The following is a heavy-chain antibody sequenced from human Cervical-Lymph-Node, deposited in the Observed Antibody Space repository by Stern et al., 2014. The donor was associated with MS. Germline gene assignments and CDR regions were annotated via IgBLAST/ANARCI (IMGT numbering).Heavy chain of an antibody. D-gene: IGHD3-3*01. J-gene: IGHJ6*02. CDR2: IYTRGST. Sequence: QLQLQESGPGLVKPSQTLSLTCTVSGGSISSGSYYWSWIRQPAGKGLEWIGRIYTRGSTNYNPSLKSRVTISVDTSKNQFSLQLSFVTAADTAVYYCARLYYDFWSGYHYYYYYGMDVWGQGTTVTVSS. CDR1: GGSISSGSYY. V-gene: IGHV4-61*02. CDR3: ARLYYDFWSGYHYYYYYGMDV.